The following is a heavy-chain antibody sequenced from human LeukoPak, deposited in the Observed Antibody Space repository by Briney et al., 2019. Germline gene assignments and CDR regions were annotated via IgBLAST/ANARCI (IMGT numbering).Heavy chain of an antibody. CDR3: AVCSGSYYNNYYDY. D-gene: IGHD3-10*02. CDR1: GDTLSRFS. CDR2: VIPALDST. Sequence: ASVTVSCKASGDTLSRFSVDWMRQAPGQGLEWMGRVIPALDSTHYAQSFQGRVTINADKSTSTAYMELSSLRSEDTAMYYCAVCSGSYYNNYYDYWGQGTLVTVSS. J-gene: IGHJ4*02. V-gene: IGHV1-69*08.